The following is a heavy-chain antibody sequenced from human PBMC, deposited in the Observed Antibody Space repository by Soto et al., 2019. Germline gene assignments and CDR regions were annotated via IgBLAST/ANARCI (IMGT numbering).Heavy chain of an antibody. CDR3: ARGVGSGTYYNQYNWFDP. V-gene: IGHV1-69*08. J-gene: IGHJ5*02. D-gene: IGHD3-10*01. Sequence: SVKVSCKASGGTFSSYTISWVRQAPGQGLDLMGRIIPILGTANYAQKFQGRVTITADKSTSTAYMELSSLRSEDTAVYYCARGVGSGTYYNQYNWFDPWGQGTLVTVSS. CDR2: IIPILGTA. CDR1: GGTFSSYT.